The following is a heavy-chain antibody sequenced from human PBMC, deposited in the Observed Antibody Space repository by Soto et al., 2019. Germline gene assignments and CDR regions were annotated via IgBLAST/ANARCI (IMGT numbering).Heavy chain of an antibody. CDR2: IYYSGST. J-gene: IGHJ4*02. D-gene: IGHD1-26*01. Sequence: SETLSLTCTVSGGSISSYYWSWIRQPPGKGLEWIGYIYYSGSTNYNPSLKSRVTISVDTSKNQFSLKLSSVTAADTAVYYCARYPAWDSNFDYWGQGTLVTVSS. V-gene: IGHV4-59*01. CDR3: ARYPAWDSNFDY. CDR1: GGSISSYY.